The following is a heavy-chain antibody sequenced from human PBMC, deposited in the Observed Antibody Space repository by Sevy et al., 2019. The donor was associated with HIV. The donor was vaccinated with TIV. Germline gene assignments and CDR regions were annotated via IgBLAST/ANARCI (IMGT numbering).Heavy chain of an antibody. V-gene: IGHV4-61*02. J-gene: IGHJ2*01. Sequence: SETLSLTCTVSGGSVTRGQFYWSWIRQPAGKGLEWIGRVHNTGSATYNPSLRNRVGMSIDTSKKQFSLVLSSVTAADTAVYYCARHVGDYVFRYFDLWGRGTLVTVSS. CDR2: VHNTGSA. D-gene: IGHD4-17*01. CDR1: GGSVTRGQFY. CDR3: ARHVGDYVFRYFDL.